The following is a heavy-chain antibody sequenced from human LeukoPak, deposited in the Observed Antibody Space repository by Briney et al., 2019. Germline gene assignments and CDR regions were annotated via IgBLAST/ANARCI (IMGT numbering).Heavy chain of an antibody. CDR2: IYYSGST. V-gene: IGHV4-59*01. J-gene: IGHJ4*02. Sequence: PSETLSLTCTVSGGSISSYYWSWIRQPPGKGLEWIGYIYYSGSTNYNPSLKSRVTISVDTSKNQFSLKLSSVTAADTAVYYCARILSGRDHRRGVLDFDYWGQGTLVTVSS. CDR1: GGSISSYY. D-gene: IGHD1-26*01. CDR3: ARILSGRDHRRGVLDFDY.